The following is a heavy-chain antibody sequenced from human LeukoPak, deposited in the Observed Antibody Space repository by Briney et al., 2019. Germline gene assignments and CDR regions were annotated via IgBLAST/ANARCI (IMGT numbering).Heavy chain of an antibody. V-gene: IGHV4-59*11. Sequence: PSETLSLTCTVSGGSISSHYWSWIRQPPGKGLEWIGYIYYSGNTNYNPSLKSRVTISVGTSKKQFSLKLSSVTAADTAVYYCARLLGGSYFDYWGQGTLVTVSS. D-gene: IGHD3-16*01. J-gene: IGHJ4*02. CDR1: GGSISSHY. CDR2: IYYSGNT. CDR3: ARLLGGSYFDY.